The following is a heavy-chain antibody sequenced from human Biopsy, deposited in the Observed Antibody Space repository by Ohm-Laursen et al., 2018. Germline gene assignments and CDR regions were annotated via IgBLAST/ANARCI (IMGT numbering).Heavy chain of an antibody. V-gene: IGHV3-11*01. CDR2: VSGSGTTI. Sequence: GSLRLSCAASGFPFSDYYMSWIRQAPGKGLEWLSYVSGSGTTIFYADSVKGRFTVSRDNAKNSLYLQMNSLTVEDTAVYYCARDTRWSPYSMDVWGQGTTVTVSS. J-gene: IGHJ6*02. CDR1: GFPFSDYY. CDR3: ARDTRWSPYSMDV. D-gene: IGHD4-23*01.